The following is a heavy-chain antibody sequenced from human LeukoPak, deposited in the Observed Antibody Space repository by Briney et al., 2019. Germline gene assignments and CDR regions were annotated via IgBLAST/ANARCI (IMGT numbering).Heavy chain of an antibody. V-gene: IGHV4-59*10. D-gene: IGHD1-26*01. Sequence: SETLSLTCAVYGGSFSGYYWSWIRQPPGKGLEWIGRIYTSGSTNYNPSLKSRVTMSVDTSKNQFSLKLSSVTAADTAVYYCARSPIVGATTYDYWGQGTLVTVSS. J-gene: IGHJ4*02. CDR1: GGSFSGYY. CDR2: IYTSGST. CDR3: ARSPIVGATTYDY.